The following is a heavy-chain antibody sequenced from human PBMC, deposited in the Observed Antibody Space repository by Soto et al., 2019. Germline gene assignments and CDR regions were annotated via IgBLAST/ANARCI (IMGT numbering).Heavy chain of an antibody. CDR1: TFSDYY. Sequence: TFSDYYMSWIRQAPGKGLEWVSYISSSSSYKNYADSVKGRFTISRDNAKNSLYLQMNSLRAEDTAVYYCARDRATPDYGDYGGVYYYYGMDVWGQGTTVTVSS. J-gene: IGHJ6*02. D-gene: IGHD4-17*01. V-gene: IGHV3-11*06. CDR3: ARDRATPDYGDYGGVYYYYGMDV. CDR2: ISSSSSYK.